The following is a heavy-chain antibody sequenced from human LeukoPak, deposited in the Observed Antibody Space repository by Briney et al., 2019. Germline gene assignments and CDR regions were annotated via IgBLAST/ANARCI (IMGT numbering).Heavy chain of an antibody. V-gene: IGHV4-4*07. D-gene: IGHD5-12*01. CDR2: LYAGGST. J-gene: IGHJ4*02. CDR1: GGSISGSN. Sequence: SETLSLTCTVPGGSISGSNWCWLRQPAGKGLGWIGRLYAGGSTSYTPPLKSRVTMSVATSKKQFSRNLTSVTAAQTAVYYCASDVGYARHWGQGTLVTVSS. CDR3: ASDVGYARH.